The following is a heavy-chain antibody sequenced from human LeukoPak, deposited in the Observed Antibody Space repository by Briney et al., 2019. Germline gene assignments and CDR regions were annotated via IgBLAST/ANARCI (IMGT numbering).Heavy chain of an antibody. CDR2: VSTTGAST. CDR1: GFTFHTYA. CDR3: AKDWTTVVTPKGYYFDS. V-gene: IGHV3-23*01. D-gene: IGHD4-23*01. Sequence: GGSLRLSCEASGFTFHTYAMSWVRQAPGKGLERVSAVSTTGASTYYADSVKGRFTISRDNSKNTLSLQMDSLRVEDTALYYCAKDWTTVVTPKGYYFDSWGEGTPVTVSS. J-gene: IGHJ4*02.